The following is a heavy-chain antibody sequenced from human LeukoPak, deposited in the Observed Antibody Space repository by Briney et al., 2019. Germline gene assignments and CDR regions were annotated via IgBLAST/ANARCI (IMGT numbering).Heavy chain of an antibody. D-gene: IGHD3-9*01. Sequence: PGRSLRLSCAASGFTFSDYYMSWIRQAPGKGLEWVSYISSSGSTIYYADSVKGRFTISRDNAKNSLCLQMNSLRAEDTAVYYCARDRGDILTGYYSPYYLDYWGQGTLVTVSS. J-gene: IGHJ4*02. CDR2: ISSSGSTI. CDR3: ARDRGDILTGYYSPYYLDY. CDR1: GFTFSDYY. V-gene: IGHV3-11*01.